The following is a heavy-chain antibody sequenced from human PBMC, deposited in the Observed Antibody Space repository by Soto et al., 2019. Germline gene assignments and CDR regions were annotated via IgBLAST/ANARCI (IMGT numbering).Heavy chain of an antibody. CDR1: GYSFTSYW. J-gene: IGHJ6*02. D-gene: IGHD6-6*01. CDR2: IYPGDSDT. V-gene: IGHV5-51*01. CDR3: AISSSSFSNYYGMDV. Sequence: GESLKISGKGSGYSFTSYWIGWVRQMPGKGLEWMGIIYPGDSDTRYSPSFQGQVTISADKSISTAYLQWSSLKASDTAMYYCAISSSSFSNYYGMDVWGQGTTVTVSS.